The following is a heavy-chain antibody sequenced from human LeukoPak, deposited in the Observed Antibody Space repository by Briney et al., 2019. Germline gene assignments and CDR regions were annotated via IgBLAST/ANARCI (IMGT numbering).Heavy chain of an antibody. Sequence: SETLSLTCTVSGDSISSNNYYWGWIRQPPGKGLEWIGSISYSGSTYYNPSLKSRVTISLDTSKNQFSLKLSSVTAADTAVYYCARETGDSSSSVRGGDGSFDYWGQGTLVTVSS. J-gene: IGHJ4*02. CDR1: GDSISSNNYY. CDR3: ARETGDSSSSVRGGDGSFDY. V-gene: IGHV4-39*07. D-gene: IGHD6-6*01. CDR2: ISYSGST.